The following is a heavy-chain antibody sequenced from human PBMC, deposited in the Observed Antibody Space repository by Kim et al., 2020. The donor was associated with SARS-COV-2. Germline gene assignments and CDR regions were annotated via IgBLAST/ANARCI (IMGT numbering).Heavy chain of an antibody. CDR3: ARGGRTTVTAFDY. CDR2: IIPIFGTA. CDR1: GGTFSSYA. J-gene: IGHJ4*02. D-gene: IGHD4-17*01. Sequence: SVKVSCKASGGTFSSYAISWVRQAPGQGLEWMGGIIPIFGTANYAQKFQGRVTITADESTSTAYMELSSLRSEDTAVYYCARGGRTTVTAFDYWGQGTLVTVSS. V-gene: IGHV1-69*13.